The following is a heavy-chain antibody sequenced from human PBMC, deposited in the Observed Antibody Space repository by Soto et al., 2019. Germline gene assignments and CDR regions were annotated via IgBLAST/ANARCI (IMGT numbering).Heavy chain of an antibody. Sequence: GASVNVSCKASGYTFTSYYMHWVRQAPGQGLGWMGIIKPSGGSTSYAQKFQGRVTMTRDTSTSTVYMELSSLRSEDTAVYYCARPGIFGVVPKGSPYYYYGMDVWGQGTTVTVSS. CDR1: GYTFTSYY. D-gene: IGHD3-3*01. J-gene: IGHJ6*02. CDR3: ARPGIFGVVPKGSPYYYYGMDV. V-gene: IGHV1-46*01. CDR2: IKPSGGST.